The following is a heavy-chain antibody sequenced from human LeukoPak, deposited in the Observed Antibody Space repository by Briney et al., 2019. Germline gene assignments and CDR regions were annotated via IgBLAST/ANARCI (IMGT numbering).Heavy chain of an antibody. Sequence: ASVKVSCKASGGTFSSYAISWVRQAPGQGLEWMGGIIPILGTANYAQKFQGRVTITTDESTSTAYMELSSLRSEDTAVYYCARSLYKWDNDAFDIWGQGTMVTVSS. D-gene: IGHD1/OR15-1a*01. CDR2: IIPILGTA. CDR1: GGTFSSYA. V-gene: IGHV1-69*05. CDR3: ARSLYKWDNDAFDI. J-gene: IGHJ3*02.